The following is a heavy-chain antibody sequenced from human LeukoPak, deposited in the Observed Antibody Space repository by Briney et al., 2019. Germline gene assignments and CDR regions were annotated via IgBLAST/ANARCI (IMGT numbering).Heavy chain of an antibody. CDR3: AREGSGDYGRALDY. J-gene: IGHJ4*02. Sequence: SETLSLTCNVSGGSISSYFWSLIRQPAGKGLEWIGRIYTSGTTNYNPSLKSRVTMSVDASKNQFSLKLTSVTAADTALYYCAREGSGDYGRALDYWGQGTLVTVSS. CDR1: GGSISSYF. CDR2: IYTSGTT. V-gene: IGHV4-4*07. D-gene: IGHD4-17*01.